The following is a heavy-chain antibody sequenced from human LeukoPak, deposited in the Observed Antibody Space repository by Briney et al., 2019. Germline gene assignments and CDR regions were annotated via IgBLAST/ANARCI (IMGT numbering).Heavy chain of an antibody. CDR1: QFTFEDYA. D-gene: IGHD1-7*01. CDR3: AKDILGTTSDAFDI. V-gene: IGHV3-9*01. CDR2: ITRNSGII. J-gene: IGHJ3*02. Sequence: GRSLRLSCAASQFTFEDYAMHWVRQVPGKGLEWVSGITRNSGIIAYADSVKGRFTISRDNANKSLNLHMNSLRPEDTAFYYCAKDILGTTSDAFDIWGQGAMVIVSS.